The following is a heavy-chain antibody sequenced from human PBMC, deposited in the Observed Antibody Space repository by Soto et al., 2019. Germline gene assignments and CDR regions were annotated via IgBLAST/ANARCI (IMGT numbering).Heavy chain of an antibody. CDR1: GGSISSYY. D-gene: IGHD6-13*01. CDR2: IYYSGST. V-gene: IGHV4-59*01. CDR3: GGERQQLVLKGFDP. Sequence: PSETLSLTCTVSGGSISSYYWSWIRQPPGKGLEWIGYIYYSGSTNFNPSLKSRVTISVDTSKNQFSLKLSSVTAADTAVYYCGGERQQLVLKGFDPWGQGTLVTVSS. J-gene: IGHJ5*02.